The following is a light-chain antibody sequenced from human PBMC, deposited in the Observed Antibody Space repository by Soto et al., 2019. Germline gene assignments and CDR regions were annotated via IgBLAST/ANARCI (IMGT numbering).Light chain of an antibody. V-gene: IGKV3-11*01. CDR1: QSVRSY. CDR2: DAS. Sequence: ENVLTQSPATLSLSPGDRATLSCRASQSVRSYLAWYQQKPGHAPRLLISDASNRATGVPARFSGSGSGTDFTLTISSLEPEDFAVYYCQQRSSGWTFGPGTKVEI. J-gene: IGKJ1*01. CDR3: QQRSSGWT.